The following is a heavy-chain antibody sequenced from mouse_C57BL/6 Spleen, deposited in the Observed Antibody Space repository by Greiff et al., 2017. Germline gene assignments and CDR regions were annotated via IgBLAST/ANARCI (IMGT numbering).Heavy chain of an antibody. CDR1: GYTFTTYP. D-gene: IGHD2-5*01. CDR3: ARDSNWGGYFDV. Sequence: QVQLKESGAELVKPGASVKMSCKASGYTFTTYPIEWMKQNHGKSLEWIGNFHPYNDDTKYNEKFKGKATLTVEKSSSTVYLELSRLTSDDSAVYYCARDSNWGGYFDVWGTGTTVTVSS. CDR2: FHPYNDDT. V-gene: IGHV1-47*01. J-gene: IGHJ1*03.